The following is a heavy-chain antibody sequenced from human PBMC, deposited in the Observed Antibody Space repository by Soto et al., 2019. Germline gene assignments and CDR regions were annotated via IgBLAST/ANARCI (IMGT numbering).Heavy chain of an antibody. Sequence: PSETLSLTCTVSGGSISSGHYYWSWIRQPPGKGLEWIGFISYSGNTYYSASLKSRVTISVDTSKNQFSLNLSFVTAADTAVYYCTTDTVLTIGGGYFDHWGQGTLVTVSS. J-gene: IGHJ4*02. CDR3: TTDTVLTIGGGYFDH. CDR1: GGSISSGHYY. V-gene: IGHV4-30-4*01. D-gene: IGHD4-17*01. CDR2: ISYSGNT.